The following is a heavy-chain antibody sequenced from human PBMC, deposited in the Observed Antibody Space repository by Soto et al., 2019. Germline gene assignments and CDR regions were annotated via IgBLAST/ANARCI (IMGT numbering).Heavy chain of an antibody. D-gene: IGHD6-13*01. Sequence: ASVKVSCKASGYTFTSYGTSWVRQAPGQGLEWMGWISAYNGNTNYAQKLQGRVTMTTDTSISTAYMELSRLRSDDTAVYYCARDGVAAAGVYYYGMDVWGQGTLVTV. J-gene: IGHJ6*02. CDR3: ARDGVAAAGVYYYGMDV. CDR1: GYTFTSYG. CDR2: ISAYNGNT. V-gene: IGHV1-18*01.